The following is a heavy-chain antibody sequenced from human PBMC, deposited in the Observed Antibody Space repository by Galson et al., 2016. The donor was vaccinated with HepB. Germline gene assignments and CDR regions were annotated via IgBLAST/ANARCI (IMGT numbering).Heavy chain of an antibody. Sequence: SLRLSCAASGFTLDNYAMHWVRQAPGKGLEWVSSISWNSGTIGYADSVKGRFTISRNNARNSLYLQMNSLSAEDTALYYCVKGLFVVVAATDAFDVWGQGTMVTVSS. CDR1: GFTLDNYA. D-gene: IGHD2-21*02. V-gene: IGHV3-9*01. J-gene: IGHJ3*01. CDR2: ISWNSGTI. CDR3: VKGLFVVVAATDAFDV.